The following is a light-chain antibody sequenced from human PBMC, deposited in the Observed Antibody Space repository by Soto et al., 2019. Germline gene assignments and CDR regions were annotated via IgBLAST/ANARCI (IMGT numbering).Light chain of an antibody. CDR3: QQYYSYPRT. J-gene: IGKJ3*01. Sequence: AIRMTQSPSSLSASTGDRVTITCRASQGISSYLAWYQQKPGKAPKLLIYAASTLQSGVPSRFSGSGSVTDFPLTISCLQSEDFATYYCQQYYSYPRTFGPGTKVDIK. V-gene: IGKV1-8*01. CDR2: AAS. CDR1: QGISSY.